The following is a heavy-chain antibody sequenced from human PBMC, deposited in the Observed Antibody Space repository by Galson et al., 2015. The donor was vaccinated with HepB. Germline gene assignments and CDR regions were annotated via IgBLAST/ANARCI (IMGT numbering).Heavy chain of an antibody. D-gene: IGHD3-16*01. V-gene: IGHV1-18*01. CDR2: ISAHNGDT. Sequence: SVKASCKASGYTFTSYGISWVRQAPGQGLEWMGWISAHNGDTNYAQKFQGRAIMTTDTSTSTAYMELRSLRSDDTAVYYCARDLGYFDLWGRGTLVTVSS. CDR1: GYTFTSYG. J-gene: IGHJ2*01. CDR3: ARDLGYFDL.